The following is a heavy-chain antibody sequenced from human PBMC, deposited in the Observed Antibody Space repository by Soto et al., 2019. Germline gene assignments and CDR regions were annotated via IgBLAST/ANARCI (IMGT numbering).Heavy chain of an antibody. V-gene: IGHV3-66*01. CDR1: GFTVSSNY. J-gene: IGHJ3*02. CDR2: IYSGGST. Sequence: GGSLRLSCAASGFTVSSNYMSWVRQAPGKGLEWVSVIYSGGSTYYADSVKGRFTISRDNSKNTLYPQMNSLRAEDTAVYYCARDEYGDYDAFDIWGQGTMVTVSS. D-gene: IGHD4-17*01. CDR3: ARDEYGDYDAFDI.